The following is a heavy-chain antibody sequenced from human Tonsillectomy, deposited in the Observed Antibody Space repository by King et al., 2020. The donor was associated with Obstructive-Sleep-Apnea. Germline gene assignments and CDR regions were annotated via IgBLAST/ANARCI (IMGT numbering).Heavy chain of an antibody. D-gene: IGHD1-1*01. CDR3: AKFQQLGSGFDY. V-gene: IGHV3-23*04. CDR1: GFTFSSYA. CDR2: ISGSGGST. Sequence: VQLVESGGGLVQPGGSLRLSCAASGFTFSSYAMSWVRQAPGKGLEWVSGISGSGGSTNYADSVKGRFTISRDNSKNTLYLQMNSLRAEDTAVYYCAKFQQLGSGFDYWGQGPLVTVSS. J-gene: IGHJ4*02.